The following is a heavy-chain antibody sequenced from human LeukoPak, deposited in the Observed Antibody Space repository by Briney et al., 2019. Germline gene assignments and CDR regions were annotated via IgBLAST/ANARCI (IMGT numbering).Heavy chain of an antibody. J-gene: IGHJ6*03. CDR2: ISSSSSYI. D-gene: IGHD3-3*01. CDR3: ARDGMSTGYDFWSGYLIYYYYYMDV. CDR1: GFTFSTYA. Sequence: PGGSLRLSCAASGFTFSTYAMNWVRQAPGKGLEWVSSISSSSSYIYYADSVKGRFTISRDNAKNSLYLQMNSLRAEDTAVCYCARDGMSTGYDFWSGYLIYYYYYMDVWGKGTTVTVSS. V-gene: IGHV3-21*01.